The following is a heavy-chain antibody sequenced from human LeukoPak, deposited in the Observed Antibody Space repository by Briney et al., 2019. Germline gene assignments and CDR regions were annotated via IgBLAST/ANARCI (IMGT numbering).Heavy chain of an antibody. CDR3: ARQAPPRYCSSTSCPGAYYYYYMDV. J-gene: IGHJ6*03. Sequence: SETLSLTCAVSGYSISSGYYWGWIRQPPGKGLEWIGSIYHSGSTYYNPSLKSRVTISVDTSKNQFSLKLSSVTAADTAVYHCARQAPPRYCSSTSCPGAYYYYYMDVWGKGTTVTVSS. CDR2: IYHSGST. D-gene: IGHD2-2*01. V-gene: IGHV4-38-2*01. CDR1: GYSISSGYY.